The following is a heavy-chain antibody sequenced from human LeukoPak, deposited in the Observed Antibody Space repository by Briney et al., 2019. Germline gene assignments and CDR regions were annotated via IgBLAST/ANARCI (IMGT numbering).Heavy chain of an antibody. D-gene: IGHD5-12*01. J-gene: IGHJ4*02. CDR3: ARPYDSNRDHSGYGY. V-gene: IGHV3-7*02. Sequence: GGSLRLSCAVSGFIFDDFWMSWVRQAPGKGLEWVANIKQDGSEMYYVDSVKGRFTISRDNAKNSLYLQMNSLRAEDTAVYYCARPYDSNRDHSGYGYWGRGTLVTVSS. CDR2: IKQDGSEM. CDR1: GFIFDDFW.